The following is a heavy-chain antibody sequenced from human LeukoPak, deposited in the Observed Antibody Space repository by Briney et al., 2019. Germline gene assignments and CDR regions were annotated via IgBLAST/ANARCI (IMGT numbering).Heavy chain of an antibody. CDR1: GGSFSNYY. CDR2: IYYSGST. CDR3: ARHPTALVSYGFDP. Sequence: SETLSLTCTVSGGSFSNYYWSWIRQPPGKGLEWIGYIYYSGSTNYNPSLKSRVTISVDTSKNQFSLNLTSVTAADTAVYYCARHPTALVSYGFDPWGQGTLVTVSS. V-gene: IGHV4-59*08. D-gene: IGHD5-18*01. J-gene: IGHJ5*02.